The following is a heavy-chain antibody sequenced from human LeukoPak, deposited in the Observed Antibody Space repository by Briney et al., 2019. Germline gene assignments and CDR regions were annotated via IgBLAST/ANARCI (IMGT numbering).Heavy chain of an antibody. Sequence: GGSLRLSCTASGVTLSSNYMSWVRQAPGKGLEWVSVIYSGGSIYYADSVKGRFTISRDNSKNTLYLQMNSLRAEDTAVYYCARGGGGYCTNGVCTYYFDYWGQGTLVTVSS. V-gene: IGHV3-66*01. J-gene: IGHJ4*02. CDR1: GVTLSSNY. D-gene: IGHD2-8*01. CDR3: ARGGGGYCTNGVCTYYFDY. CDR2: IYSGGSI.